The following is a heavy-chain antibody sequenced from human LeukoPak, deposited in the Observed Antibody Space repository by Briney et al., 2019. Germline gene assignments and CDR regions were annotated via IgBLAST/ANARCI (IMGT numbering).Heavy chain of an antibody. CDR2: IKQDGSKK. CDR3: ARSSYSSSSSV. Sequence: GGSLRLSCVASGFPFSSYWMTWVRQAPGKGLEWVANIKQDGSKKSYVDSVKGRFTISRDNAKNSLYLQINSLRAEDTAVYYCARSSYSSSSSVWGQGTMVTVSS. J-gene: IGHJ3*01. CDR1: GFPFSSYW. V-gene: IGHV3-7*03. D-gene: IGHD6-6*01.